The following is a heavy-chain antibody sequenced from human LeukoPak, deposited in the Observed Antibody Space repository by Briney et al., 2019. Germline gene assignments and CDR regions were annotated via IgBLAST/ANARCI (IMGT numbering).Heavy chain of an antibody. Sequence: SETLSLTCTVSGGSISSGGYYWSWIRQPPGKGLEWIGYIYYSGSTYYNPSLKSRVTISLDTSKNQFSLKLSSVTAADTAVYYCARDRWFGELLSLGWYFDLWGRGTLVTVSS. CDR3: ARDRWFGELLSLGWYFDL. V-gene: IGHV4-30-4*08. D-gene: IGHD3-10*01. J-gene: IGHJ2*01. CDR2: IYYSGST. CDR1: GGSISSGGYY.